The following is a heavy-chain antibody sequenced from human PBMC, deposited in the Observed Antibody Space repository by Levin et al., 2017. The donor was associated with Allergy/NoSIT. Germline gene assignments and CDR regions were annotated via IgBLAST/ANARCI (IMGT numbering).Heavy chain of an antibody. V-gene: IGHV3-30*18. CDR1: GFSFNTYG. CDR3: AKGGDFDY. CDR2: ITSDGSNK. J-gene: IGHJ4*02. Sequence: SCAASGFSFNTYGIQWVRQAPGKGLEWVALITSDGSNKYYADPVKGRFTISRDNSKNTVYLQMNSLRAEDTAIYYCAKGGDFDYWGLGTVVTVSS. D-gene: IGHD1-26*01.